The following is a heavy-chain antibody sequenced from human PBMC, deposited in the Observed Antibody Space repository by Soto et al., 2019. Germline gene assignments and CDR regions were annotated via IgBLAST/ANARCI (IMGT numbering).Heavy chain of an antibody. V-gene: IGHV6-1*01. CDR1: GDSVSSTGSA. J-gene: IGHJ6*02. D-gene: IGHD2-15*01. CDR3: ARVGCSGGTCLDGLDV. CDR2: TYYRSKLYN. Sequence: SQPLALACAISGDSVSSTGSACNFIRQSPSRGLEWLGRTYYRSKLYNDYAASVQSRITINPDTSRNQFSLQLNSVTPEDTAVYYCARVGCSGGTCLDGLDVWGQGTTVTVSS.